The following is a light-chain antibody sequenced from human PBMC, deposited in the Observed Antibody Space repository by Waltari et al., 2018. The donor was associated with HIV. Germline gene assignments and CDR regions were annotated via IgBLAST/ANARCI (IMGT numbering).Light chain of an antibody. J-gene: IGKJ1*01. CDR2: KTS. Sequence: DIQMTQSPSTLSASVGDKVPIICRASQSISGWLAWYQQKPGKAPKLLIYKTSSLESGVPSRFSGSGSGTEFTLTISSLQPDDFATYHCQHYDSYSKTFGQGTKVEIE. CDR1: QSISGW. V-gene: IGKV1-5*03. CDR3: QHYDSYSKT.